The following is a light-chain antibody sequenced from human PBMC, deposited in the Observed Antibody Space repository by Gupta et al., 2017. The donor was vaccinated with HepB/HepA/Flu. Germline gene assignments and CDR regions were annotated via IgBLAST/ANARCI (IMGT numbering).Light chain of an antibody. CDR2: GAS. CDR1: QSVSSSY. V-gene: IGKV3-20*01. Sequence: EIVLTQSPGTLSLSPGERATLSCRASQSVSSSYLAWYQQKPGQAPRLLIYGASSRATGIPDRFSGSGSGTDFTLTSSRREPEDFAVYYWQQDGLGITFGHGTKVDIK. CDR3: QQDGLGIT. J-gene: IGKJ3*01.